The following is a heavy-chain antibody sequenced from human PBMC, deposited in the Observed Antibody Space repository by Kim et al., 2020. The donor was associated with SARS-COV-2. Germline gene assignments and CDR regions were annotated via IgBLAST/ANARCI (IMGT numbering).Heavy chain of an antibody. CDR2: ISGSGGST. CDR1: GFTFSSYA. V-gene: IGHV3-23*01. J-gene: IGHJ4*02. D-gene: IGHD3-10*01. Sequence: GGSLRLSCAASGFTFSSYAMSWVRQAPGKGLEWVSAISGSGGSTYYADSVKGRFTISRDNSKNTLYLQMNSLRAEDTAVYYCAKDLSRFGTMVRGVTFDYWGQGTLVSVSS. CDR3: AKDLSRFGTMVRGVTFDY.